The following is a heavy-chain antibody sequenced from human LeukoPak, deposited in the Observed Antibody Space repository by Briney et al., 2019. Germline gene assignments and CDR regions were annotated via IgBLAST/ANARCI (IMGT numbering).Heavy chain of an antibody. CDR1: GFTLSTYS. Sequence: GGSLRLSCAASGFTLSTYSINWIRQAPGKGLEWVAVISYDGSDKYYVDSVKGRFTISRDNSKNTLYLQMNSLRPEDTAVYYCAKDRDIGAAGYYFDYWGQGTLVTVSS. CDR2: ISYDGSDK. D-gene: IGHD6-13*01. CDR3: AKDRDIGAAGYYFDY. V-gene: IGHV3-30*18. J-gene: IGHJ4*02.